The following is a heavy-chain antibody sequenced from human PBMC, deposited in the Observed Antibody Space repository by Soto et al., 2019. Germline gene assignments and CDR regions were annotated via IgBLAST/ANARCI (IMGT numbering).Heavy chain of an antibody. CDR2: ISGSGGST. J-gene: IGHJ4*02. V-gene: IGHV3-23*01. D-gene: IGHD3-22*01. CDR1: GFTFSSYA. Sequence: PGGSLRLSCAASGFTFSSYAMSWVRQAPRKGLEWVSAISGSGGSTYYADSVKGRFTISRDNSKNTLYLQMNSLRAEDTAVYYCATLYYYDSSGYFDYWGQGTLVTVSS. CDR3: ATLYYYDSSGYFDY.